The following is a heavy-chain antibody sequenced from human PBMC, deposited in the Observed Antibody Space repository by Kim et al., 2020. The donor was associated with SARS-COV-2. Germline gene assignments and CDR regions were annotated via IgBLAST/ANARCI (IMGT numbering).Heavy chain of an antibody. Sequence: SETLSLTCTVSGGSISSSSYYWGWFRQPPGKGLEWIGSIYYSGTTYYSPSLRSRVTISVDTSKNQFSLKLSSVTAADTTVYYCTRQGSLRPSGWYCDYWG. CDR3: TRQGSLRPSGWYCDY. J-gene: IGHJ4*01. D-gene: IGHD6-19*01. CDR2: IYYSGTT. V-gene: IGHV4-39*01. CDR1: GGSISSSSYY.